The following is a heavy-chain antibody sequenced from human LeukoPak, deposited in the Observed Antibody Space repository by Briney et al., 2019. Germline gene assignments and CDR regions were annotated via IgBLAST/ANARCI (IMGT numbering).Heavy chain of an antibody. CDR3: TRDQMNY. J-gene: IGHJ4*02. CDR2: TFSNGDT. D-gene: IGHD5-24*01. V-gene: IGHV3-53*01. CDR1: EFTISRNY. Sequence: PGGSLRLSCTASEFTISRNYMLWVRRAPGKGLEWVSLTFSNGDTHYADSVKGRFTISRDTSKNTVSLQMNSLRVEDTAMYYCTRDQMNYWGQGTLVTVSS.